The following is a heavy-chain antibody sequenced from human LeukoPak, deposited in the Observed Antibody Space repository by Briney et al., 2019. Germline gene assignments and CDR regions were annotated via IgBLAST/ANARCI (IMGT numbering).Heavy chain of an antibody. CDR3: AREITLVRGEDFGAFDI. CDR2: IYSGGST. CDR1: GVTVSSNY. D-gene: IGHD3-10*01. Sequence: GGSLRLSCAASGVTVSSNYMSWVRHAPGKGLEWVSVIYSGGSTYYADSVKGRFTISRDNSKNTLYLQMNSLRAEDTAVYYCAREITLVRGEDFGAFDIWGQGTMVTVSS. J-gene: IGHJ3*02. V-gene: IGHV3-66*01.